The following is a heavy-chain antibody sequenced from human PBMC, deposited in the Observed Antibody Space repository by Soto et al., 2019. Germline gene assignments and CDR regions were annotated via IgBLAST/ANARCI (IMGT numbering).Heavy chain of an antibody. J-gene: IGHJ6*02. Sequence: ASVKVSCKASGYTFTSYYMHWVRQAPGQGLEWMGIINPSGGSTSYAQKFQGRVTMTRDTSTSTVYMELSSLRSEDTAVYYCARERFTGQSYYYYGMDVWGQGTTVTVSS. CDR2: INPSGGST. CDR3: ARERFTGQSYYYYGMDV. D-gene: IGHD4-4*01. V-gene: IGHV1-46*01. CDR1: GYTFTSYY.